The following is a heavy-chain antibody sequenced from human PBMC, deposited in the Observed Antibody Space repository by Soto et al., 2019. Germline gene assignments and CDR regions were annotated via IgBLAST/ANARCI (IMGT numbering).Heavy chain of an antibody. V-gene: IGHV4-4*07. CDR2: IYTSGST. Sequence: SEALSLTSTISGSLISGYYGSWIRQPAGKGLEWIGRIYTSGSTTYSPSLKSRATMSVDPSKKQFSLKLNSVTAADTAVYCCARESTVAGTDNWFDSWGQGTLVTVPS. CDR1: GSLISGYY. CDR3: ARESTVAGTDNWFDS. J-gene: IGHJ5*01. D-gene: IGHD6-13*01.